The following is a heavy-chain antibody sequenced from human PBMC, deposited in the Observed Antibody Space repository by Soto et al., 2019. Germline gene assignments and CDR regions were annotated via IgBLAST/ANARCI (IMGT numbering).Heavy chain of an antibody. CDR2: IYHSGST. D-gene: IGHD4-17*01. J-gene: IGHJ4*02. Sequence: QVQLQESGPGLVKPSGTLSLTCAVSSGSISSSNWWRWVRQPPGKGLEWIGEIYHSGSTNYNPSLQSRVTISVGTSKNQCTRKLIFVPSADTAVDYCESLSASGDSDYWGQGTLVTVSS. CDR3: ESLSASGDSDY. V-gene: IGHV4-4*02. CDR1: SGSISSSNW.